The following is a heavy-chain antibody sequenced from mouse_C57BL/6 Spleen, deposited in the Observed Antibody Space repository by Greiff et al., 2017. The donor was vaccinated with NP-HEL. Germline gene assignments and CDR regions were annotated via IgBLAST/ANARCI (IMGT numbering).Heavy chain of an antibody. V-gene: IGHV5-9*01. D-gene: IGHD1-1*01. Sequence: EVQLVESGGGLVKPGGSLKLSCAASGFTFSSYTMSWVRQTPEKRLEWVATISGGGGNTYYPDSVKGRFTISRDNAKNTLYLQMSSLRSEDTALYYCARILYYYGIDYWGQGTTLTVSS. CDR2: ISGGGGNT. CDR1: GFTFSSYT. CDR3: ARILYYYGIDY. J-gene: IGHJ2*01.